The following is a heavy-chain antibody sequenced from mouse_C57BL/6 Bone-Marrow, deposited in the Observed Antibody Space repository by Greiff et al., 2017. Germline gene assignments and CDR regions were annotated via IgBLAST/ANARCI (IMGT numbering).Heavy chain of an antibody. CDR3: AKAGYFDY. V-gene: IGHV1-64*01. Sequence: QVQLQQPGAELVKPGASVKLSCQASGYPFTSYWMHWVEQRPGPGLGWIGMIPPNCGCTNYNEKFKSKATLTLDKSSSTAYTQLSSLTSEDSAVYYCAKAGYFDYWGQGTTLTVSS. J-gene: IGHJ2*01. CDR2: IPPNCGCT. CDR1: GYPFTSYW.